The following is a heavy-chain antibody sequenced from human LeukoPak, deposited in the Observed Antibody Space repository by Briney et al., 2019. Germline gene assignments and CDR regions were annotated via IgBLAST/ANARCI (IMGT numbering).Heavy chain of an antibody. CDR1: RFNFSSYA. J-gene: IGHJ1*01. CDR2: ISGGGSST. D-gene: IGHD3-22*01. V-gene: IGHV3-23*01. CDR3: AKDYYDSSGYHPEYFQH. Sequence: GGSLRLSCAVSRFNFSSYAMSWVRQAPGKGLEWVSRISGGGSSTYYADSVKGRFTISRDNSKNTLYLQMNSLRAEDTAVYYCAKDYYDSSGYHPEYFQHWGQGTLVTVSS.